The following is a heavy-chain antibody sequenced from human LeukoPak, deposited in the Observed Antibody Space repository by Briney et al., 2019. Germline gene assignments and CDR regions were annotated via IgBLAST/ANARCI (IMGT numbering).Heavy chain of an antibody. J-gene: IGHJ4*02. D-gene: IGHD6-13*01. Sequence: GGSLRLSCAASGSTFVTYAMSWVRQAPGRGLEWVSTISSSGGATYYADSVKGRFTVSRDNSKNTLYLQMSTLRAEDTAVYYCAKGGSSWSRWDYWGQGTLVTVSS. CDR2: ISSSGGAT. CDR3: AKGGSSWSRWDY. V-gene: IGHV3-23*01. CDR1: GSTFVTYA.